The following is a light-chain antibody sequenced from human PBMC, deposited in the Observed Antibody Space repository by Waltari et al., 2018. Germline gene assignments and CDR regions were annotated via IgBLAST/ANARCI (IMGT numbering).Light chain of an antibody. CDR1: QSVLYSSNNKNY. V-gene: IGKV4-1*01. Sequence: DIVMTQSPDSLAVSLGVMATRNCPSSQSVLYSSNNKNYLAWYQQKPGQPPKLLIYWASTRESGVPDRFSGSGSGTDFTLTISSLQAEDVAVYYCQQYYSTPYTFGQGTKLEIK. J-gene: IGKJ2*01. CDR3: QQYYSTPYT. CDR2: WAS.